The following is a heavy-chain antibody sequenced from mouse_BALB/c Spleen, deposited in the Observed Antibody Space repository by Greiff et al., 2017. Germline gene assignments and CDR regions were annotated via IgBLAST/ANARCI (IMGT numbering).Heavy chain of an antibody. CDR1: GFDFSRYW. CDR3: ARPIYYYGSSNAMDY. D-gene: IGHD1-1*01. V-gene: IGHV4-1*02. CDR2: INPDSSTI. Sequence: DVHLVESGGGLVQPGGSLKLSCAASGFDFSRYWMSWVRQAPGKGLEWIGEINPDSSTINYTPSLKDKFIISRDNAKNTLYLQMSKVRSEDTALYYCARPIYYYGSSNAMDYWGQGTSVTVSS. J-gene: IGHJ4*01.